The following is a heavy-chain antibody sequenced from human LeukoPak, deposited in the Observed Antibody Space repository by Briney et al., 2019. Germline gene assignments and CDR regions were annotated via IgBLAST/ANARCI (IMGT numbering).Heavy chain of an antibody. V-gene: IGHV3-30-3*01. J-gene: IGHJ4*02. CDR3: ARSRLGYCSGGSCFYFDY. CDR2: ISYDGSNK. Sequence: AGGSLRLSCAASGFTFSSYAMHWVRQAPGKGLEWVAVISYDGSNKYYADSVKGRFTISRDNSKNTLYQQMNSLRAEDTAVYYCARSRLGYCSGGSCFYFDYWGQGTLVTVSS. CDR1: GFTFSSYA. D-gene: IGHD2-15*01.